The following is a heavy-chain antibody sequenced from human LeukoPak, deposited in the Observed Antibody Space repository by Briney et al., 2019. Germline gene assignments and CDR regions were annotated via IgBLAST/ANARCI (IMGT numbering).Heavy chain of an antibody. V-gene: IGHV3-15*01. Sequence: PGRSLRLSCAASGFTFSSYGMHWVRQAPGKGLEWVGRIKSKSDGGTTDYAAPVKGRFTISRDDSKNTLYLQMNSLKTEDTAVYYRTTDIPTDGTGYWGQGTLVTVSS. CDR1: GFTFSSYG. D-gene: IGHD6-13*01. CDR2: IKSKSDGGTT. CDR3: TTDIPTDGTGY. J-gene: IGHJ4*02.